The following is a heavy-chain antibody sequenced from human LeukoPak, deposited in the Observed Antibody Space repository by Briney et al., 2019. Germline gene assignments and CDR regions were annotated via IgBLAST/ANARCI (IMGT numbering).Heavy chain of an antibody. D-gene: IGHD6-13*01. CDR3: ARDIRPTDSSSWCPHGLY. CDR2: ISAYNGNT. V-gene: IGHV1-18*01. Sequence: ASVKVSCKASRYTFTSYGISSVRQAPGQELEWMGWISAYNGNTNYAQKLHGRVTMTTDTSTSTAYMELRSLRSDDTAVYYCARDIRPTDSSSWCPHGLYWGQGTLVTVSS. CDR1: RYTFTSYG. J-gene: IGHJ4*02.